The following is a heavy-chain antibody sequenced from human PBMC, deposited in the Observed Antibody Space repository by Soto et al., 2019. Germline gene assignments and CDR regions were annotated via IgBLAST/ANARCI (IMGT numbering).Heavy chain of an antibody. CDR3: AREGGATIEYNWFDP. CDR1: GFTFSSYG. J-gene: IGHJ5*02. D-gene: IGHD5-12*01. Sequence: QVQLVESGGGVVQPGRSLRLSCAASGFTFSSYGMHWVRQAPGKGLEWVAVIWYDGSNKYYADSVKGRFTISRDNSKNPLYLQMNSRRAEDTAVYYWAREGGATIEYNWFDPWGKGTLVTVSS. V-gene: IGHV3-33*01. CDR2: IWYDGSNK.